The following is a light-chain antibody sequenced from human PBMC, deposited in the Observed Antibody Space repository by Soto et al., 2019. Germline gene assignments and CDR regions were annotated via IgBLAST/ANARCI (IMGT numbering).Light chain of an antibody. CDR2: SNN. V-gene: IGLV1-44*01. J-gene: IGLJ1*01. CDR1: SSNIGTNF. Sequence: QSYLTQPPSASATPGQRVTISCSGSSSNIGTNFVYWYQHLPGTAPKLLIYSNNQRPSGVPARFSGSKSGTSASLAISGLQSEDEADYYCAAWDDSLNGYVFGPGTKVTV. CDR3: AAWDDSLNGYV.